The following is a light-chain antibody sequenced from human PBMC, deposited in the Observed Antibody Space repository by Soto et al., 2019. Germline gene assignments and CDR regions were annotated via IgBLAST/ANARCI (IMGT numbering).Light chain of an antibody. Sequence: EIVLTQSPGTLSLSPGERATLSCRASQSVNSNYLARYQQKPGQVPRLLIYGTSTRATGIPDRFSGSGSGTDFTLTISRLEPEDFAVYYCHQFGSDSLFTFGPGTKVDIK. CDR1: QSVNSNY. J-gene: IGKJ3*01. CDR2: GTS. CDR3: HQFGSDSLFT. V-gene: IGKV3-20*01.